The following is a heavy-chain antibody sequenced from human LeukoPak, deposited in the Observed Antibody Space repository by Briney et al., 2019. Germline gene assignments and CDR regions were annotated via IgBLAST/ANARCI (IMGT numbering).Heavy chain of an antibody. CDR1: GFTFSSYS. CDR3: PREDWNYVFDI. J-gene: IGHJ3*02. D-gene: IGHD1-7*01. Sequence: GGSLRLSCAASGFTFSSYSMNWVRQAPGKGLEWVSSISSSSSYIYYADSVKGRFTISRDNAKNSLYLQMNSLRAEDTAVYYCPREDWNYVFDIWGQGTMVTVSS. CDR2: ISSSSSYI. V-gene: IGHV3-21*01.